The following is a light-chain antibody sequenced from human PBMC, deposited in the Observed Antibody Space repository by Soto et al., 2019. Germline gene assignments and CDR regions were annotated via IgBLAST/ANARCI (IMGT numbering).Light chain of an antibody. Sequence: DIQMTQAPSSLSASVGDRVTITCRARQDISTYLAWYQQKPGKVPKLLISAAYTLQSGVPPRFSGSGSGTDFTLTISSLQPEDVATDYCQKYDNAPFTFGGGTKVEIK. V-gene: IGKV1-27*01. CDR2: AAY. J-gene: IGKJ4*01. CDR3: QKYDNAPFT. CDR1: QDISTY.